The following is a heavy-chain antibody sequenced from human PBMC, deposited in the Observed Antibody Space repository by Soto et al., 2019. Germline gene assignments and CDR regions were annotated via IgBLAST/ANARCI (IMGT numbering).Heavy chain of an antibody. D-gene: IGHD6-13*01. CDR1: GYTFTSYG. J-gene: IGHJ5*02. CDR3: ARDMWQQLVKGGWFDP. V-gene: IGHV1-18*01. Sequence: QVQLVQSGAEVKKPGASVKVSCKASGYTFTSYGISWVRQAPGQGLEWMGWISAYNGNTNYAQKLQGRVTMTTDTSTSTAYMELMSLRADDTAVYYCARDMWQQLVKGGWFDPWGQGTLVTVSS. CDR2: ISAYNGNT.